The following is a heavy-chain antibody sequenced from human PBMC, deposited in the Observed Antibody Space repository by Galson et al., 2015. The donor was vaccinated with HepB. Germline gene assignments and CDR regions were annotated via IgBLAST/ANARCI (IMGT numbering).Heavy chain of an antibody. V-gene: IGHV4-39*01. CDR3: ASGLAAAGWFDP. Sequence: IRQPPGKGLEWIGSIYYSGSTYYNPSLKSRVTISVDTSKNQFSLKLSSVTAADTTVYYCASGLAAAGWFDPWGQGTLVTVSS. J-gene: IGHJ5*02. CDR2: IYYSGST. D-gene: IGHD6-13*01.